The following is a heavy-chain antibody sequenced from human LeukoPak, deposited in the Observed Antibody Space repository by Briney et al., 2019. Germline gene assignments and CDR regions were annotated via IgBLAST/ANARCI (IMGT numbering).Heavy chain of an antibody. CDR2: IISSSSYI. V-gene: IGHV3-21*01. CDR1: GFTFSTYS. Sequence: GGSLRLSCAASGFTFSTYSMNWVRQAPGKGLEWGSSIISSSSYIYYADSVTGRFTIFRDNSKNSLYLQMNSLRAEDTAVYYCARDPQYCSGGSCYSFDYCGQGTLVTVSS. J-gene: IGHJ4*02. CDR3: ARDPQYCSGGSCYSFDY. D-gene: IGHD2-15*01.